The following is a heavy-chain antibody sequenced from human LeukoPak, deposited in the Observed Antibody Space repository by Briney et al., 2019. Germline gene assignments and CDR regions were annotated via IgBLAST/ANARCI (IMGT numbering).Heavy chain of an antibody. CDR1: GFTVSSNY. V-gene: IGHV3-66*01. CDR3: ARVEAAENWFDP. Sequence: GGSLRLSCAASGFTVSSNYMSWVRQAPGKGLEWISVIYSGGSTYYADSVKGRFTISRDNSKNTLYLQMNSLRAEDTAVYYCARVEAAENWFDPWGQGTLVTVSS. CDR2: IYSGGST. J-gene: IGHJ5*02. D-gene: IGHD6-13*01.